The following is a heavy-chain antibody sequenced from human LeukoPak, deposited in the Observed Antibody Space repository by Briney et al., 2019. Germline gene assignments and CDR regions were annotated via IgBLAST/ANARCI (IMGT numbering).Heavy chain of an antibody. D-gene: IGHD2-2*01. V-gene: IGHV3-23*01. CDR1: GFTFSTYA. J-gene: IGHJ4*02. CDR2: ISSSGGYT. Sequence: GGSLRLSCAASGFTFSTYAMSWVRQAPGKGLEWVSGISSSGGYTYYADSVKGRFTISRDNSKNTLHLQMNSLRAEDTAVYYCARSVSSRFTSPRRPYYFDSWGQGTLVTVSS. CDR3: ARSVSSRFTSPRRPYYFDS.